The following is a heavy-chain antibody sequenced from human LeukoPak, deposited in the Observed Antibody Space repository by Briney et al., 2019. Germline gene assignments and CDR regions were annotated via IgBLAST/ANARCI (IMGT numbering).Heavy chain of an antibody. V-gene: IGHV4-38-2*02. CDR3: ARDWRINYGSSPYYAESFQH. CDR1: GYSISSGYD. J-gene: IGHJ1*01. D-gene: IGHD3-22*01. Sequence: SETPSLTCTVSGYSISSGYDWGWIRQAPGKRLEWLGSISQSGSTYDNPSLKSRVTISVDTSKNQFSLKLSSVTAADTALYYCARDWRINYGSSPYYAESFQHWGQGTLVTVSS. CDR2: ISQSGST.